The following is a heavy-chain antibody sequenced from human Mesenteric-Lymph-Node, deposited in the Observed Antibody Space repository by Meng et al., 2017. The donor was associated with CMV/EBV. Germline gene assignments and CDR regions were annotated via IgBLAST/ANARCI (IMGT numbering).Heavy chain of an antibody. CDR2: INPNTGDT. V-gene: IGHV1-2*02. J-gene: IGHJ5*02. CDR3: ARVGHWGYVRDWFDP. D-gene: IGHD7-27*01. CDR1: GYTFTGYY. Sequence: ASVKVSCKASGYTFTGYYMHWVRQAPGQGLEWMGWINPNTGDTSYSQRFYGRVTMTRDTAITTAYMELISLTSDDTAVYFCARVGHWGYVRDWFDPWGQGTLVTVSS.